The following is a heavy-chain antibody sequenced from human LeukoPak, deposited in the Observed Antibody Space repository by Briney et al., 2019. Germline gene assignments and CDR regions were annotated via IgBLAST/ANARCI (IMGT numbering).Heavy chain of an antibody. CDR3: ARDHPMAVAGLIDY. CDR2: IKEDGGEE. V-gene: IGHV3-7*01. J-gene: IGHJ4*02. Sequence: GGSLRLSCAASGFTFSRYWMTWVRQAPGKGLGWVANIKEDGGEEYYVDSVKRRFTTIRDNDKNSLYLKMNIMREEATAVYYCARDHPMAVAGLIDYWGQGTLVTVST. D-gene: IGHD6-19*01. CDR1: GFTFSRYW.